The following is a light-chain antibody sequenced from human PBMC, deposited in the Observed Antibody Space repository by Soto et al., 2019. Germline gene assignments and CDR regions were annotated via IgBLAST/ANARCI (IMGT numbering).Light chain of an antibody. CDR1: QSVSSN. Sequence: EIVMTQSPATLSVSPGERATLSCRASQSVSSNLAWYQQKPGQAPRVLIYAASTRATGIPVRFSGSGSGTDFTLTISSLQPEDFAVYFCHQDFNLPWTFGQGTKVDIK. CDR2: AAS. CDR3: HQDFNLPWT. J-gene: IGKJ1*01. V-gene: IGKV3D-15*02.